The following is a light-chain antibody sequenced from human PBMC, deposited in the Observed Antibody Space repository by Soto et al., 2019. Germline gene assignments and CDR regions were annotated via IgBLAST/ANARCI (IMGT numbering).Light chain of an antibody. V-gene: IGLV2-14*03. CDR3: SRYTTSNPRKIF. CDR2: DVS. J-gene: IGLJ1*01. Sequence: QSALTQPASVSGSPGQSITISCTGTSSDVGGYNYVSWYQHHPGKAPKLMIFDVSNRPSGVSNRFSGSKSGNTASLTISGLQPKTEPDNSCSRYTTSNPRKIFSGTGTKVTVL. CDR1: SSDVGGYNY.